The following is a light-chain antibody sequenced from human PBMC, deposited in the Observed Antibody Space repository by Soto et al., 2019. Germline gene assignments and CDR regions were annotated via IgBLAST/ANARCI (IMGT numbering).Light chain of an antibody. V-gene: IGLV7-46*01. CDR2: DTF. CDR1: TGTVTSGQY. Sequence: AVVTQEPSLTVSPGGTVTLTCGSSTGTVTSGQYPYWFQQKPGQAPRTPIYDTFNKHSWTPARFSGSLLGGTAALILSGAQAEDEAHYSCLLYYHGPYVFGPRHKLTV. J-gene: IGLJ1*01. CDR3: LLYYHGPYV.